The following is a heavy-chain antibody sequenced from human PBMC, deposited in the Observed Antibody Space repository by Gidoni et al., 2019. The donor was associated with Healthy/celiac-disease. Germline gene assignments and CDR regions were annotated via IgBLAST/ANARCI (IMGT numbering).Heavy chain of an antibody. V-gene: IGHV4-34*01. Sequence: QVQLQQWGAGLLKPSETLSLTCAGYGGSFSGYYWSWIRQPPGKGLEWIGEINHSGSTNYNPSLKSRVTISVDTSKNQFSLKLSSVTAADTAVYYCARTAAGSGAFDIWGQGTMVTVSS. CDR3: ARTAAGSGAFDI. CDR2: INHSGST. D-gene: IGHD6-13*01. CDR1: GGSFSGYY. J-gene: IGHJ3*02.